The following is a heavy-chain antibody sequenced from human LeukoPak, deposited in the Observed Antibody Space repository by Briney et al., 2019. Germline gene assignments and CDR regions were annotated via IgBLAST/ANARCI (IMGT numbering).Heavy chain of an antibody. CDR2: IYYSGST. D-gene: IGHD5-18*01. Sequence: SDTLSLTCTVSGGSISSYYWSWIRRPPGKGLEWIGYIYYSGSTNYNPSLKGRVTISVDTSKNQFSLKLSSVTAADTAVYYCARAAMGTNWFDPWGQGTLATVSS. CDR3: ARAAMGTNWFDP. V-gene: IGHV4-59*08. J-gene: IGHJ5*02. CDR1: GGSISSYY.